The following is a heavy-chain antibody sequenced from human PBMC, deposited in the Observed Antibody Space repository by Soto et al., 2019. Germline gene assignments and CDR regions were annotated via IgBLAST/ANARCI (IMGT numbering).Heavy chain of an antibody. V-gene: IGHV3-7*03. Sequence: GGSLRLSCVVSGFTFRNYWMSWVRQDLGKGLEWVANIKEDGSEKYYMDSVKGRFAISRDNARNSLYLQMNSLRAEDTAVYYCASHPPRGDYNKYATTYWGQGTLVTVSS. D-gene: IGHD4-4*01. CDR1: GFTFRNYW. CDR3: ASHPPRGDYNKYATTY. J-gene: IGHJ4*02. CDR2: IKEDGSEK.